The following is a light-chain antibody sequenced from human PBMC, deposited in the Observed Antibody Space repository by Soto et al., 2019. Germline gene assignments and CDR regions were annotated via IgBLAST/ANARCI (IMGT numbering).Light chain of an antibody. CDR3: QKYNSAPLT. V-gene: IGKV1-27*01. CDR1: QGIAPY. Sequence: DVQMTQSPSSLSAFVGERVTITCRASQGIAPYLAWFQQKPGKVPKILIYATSTLQSGVPSRFSGSGSGTDFTLTINSLQPEDVGTYYCQKYNSAPLTFGGGTKVEIK. J-gene: IGKJ4*01. CDR2: ATS.